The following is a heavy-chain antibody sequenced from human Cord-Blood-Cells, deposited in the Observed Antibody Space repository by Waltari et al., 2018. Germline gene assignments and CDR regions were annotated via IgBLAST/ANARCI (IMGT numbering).Heavy chain of an antibody. J-gene: IGHJ4*02. Sequence: GQRVGEGGGGGQPGGSLRLSCAASGFTFSSYWMHWFRQAPGNGLVWVSRINSDGSSTSYADSVKGRFTISRDNAKNTLYLQMNSLRAEDTAVYYCARDDGSSFDYWGQGTLVTVSS. CDR2: INSDGSST. V-gene: IGHV3-74*01. CDR3: ARDDGSSFDY. CDR1: GFTFSSYW. D-gene: IGHD6-6*01.